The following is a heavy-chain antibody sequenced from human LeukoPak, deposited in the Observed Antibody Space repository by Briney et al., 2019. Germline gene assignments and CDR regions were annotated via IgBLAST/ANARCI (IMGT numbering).Heavy chain of an antibody. J-gene: IGHJ4*02. CDR1: GFTFSTYA. CDR2: ISGSGGNT. V-gene: IGHV3-23*01. CDR3: AKDRGRYYDSSGYYWGYYFDS. D-gene: IGHD3-22*01. Sequence: GGSLRLSCAASGFTFSTYAVNWVRQAPGKGLEWVSTISGSGGNTYYADSVKGRFTISRDNSKNTLYLQMSSLRAEDTAVYYCAKDRGRYYDSSGYYWGYYFDSWGQGILVTVSS.